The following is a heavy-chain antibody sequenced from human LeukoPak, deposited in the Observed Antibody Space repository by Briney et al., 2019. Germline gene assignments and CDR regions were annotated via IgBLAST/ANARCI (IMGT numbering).Heavy chain of an antibody. CDR1: GFTFSSYS. CDR3: ARLFRQQLVEQIDY. Sequence: PGGSLRLSCAASGFTFSSYSMNWVRQAPGKGLEWVSSISSSSSYIYYADSVKGRFTISRDNAKNSLYLQMNSLRAEDTAVYYCARLFRQQLVEQIDYWGQGTLVTVSS. CDR2: ISSSSSYI. D-gene: IGHD6-13*01. V-gene: IGHV3-21*01. J-gene: IGHJ4*02.